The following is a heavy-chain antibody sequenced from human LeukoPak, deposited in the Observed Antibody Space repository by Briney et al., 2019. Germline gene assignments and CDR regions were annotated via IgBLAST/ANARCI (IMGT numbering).Heavy chain of an antibody. Sequence: PGGSLRLSCAASGFTFSDHYMDWVRQAPGKGLEWVGRTRNKANSYTTEYAASAKGRFTISRDDSKNSLYLQMNSLKTEDTAVYYCARDLAMPYLNAFDIWGQGTMVTVSS. CDR1: GFTFSDHY. CDR3: ARDLAMPYLNAFDI. D-gene: IGHD2-2*01. J-gene: IGHJ3*02. CDR2: TRNKANSYTT. V-gene: IGHV3-72*01.